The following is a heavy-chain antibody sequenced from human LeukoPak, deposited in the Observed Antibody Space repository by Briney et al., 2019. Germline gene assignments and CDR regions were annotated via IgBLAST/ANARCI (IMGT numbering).Heavy chain of an antibody. D-gene: IGHD2-2*01. CDR1: GFTFDDYA. J-gene: IGHJ4*02. V-gene: IGHV3-9*01. Sequence: QPGRSLRLSCAASGFTFDDYAMHWVRQAPGKGLEWVSGISWNSGSIGYADSVKGRFTISRDNAKNSLYLQMNSLRAEDSAVYYCAKDNPIEEVPGLGPGQWGQGTLVTVSS. CDR3: AKDNPIEEVPGLGPGQ. CDR2: ISWNSGSI.